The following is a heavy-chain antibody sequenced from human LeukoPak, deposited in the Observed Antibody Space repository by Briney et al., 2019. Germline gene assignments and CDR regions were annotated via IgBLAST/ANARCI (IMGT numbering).Heavy chain of an antibody. Sequence: GGSLRLSCAASGFTFSSYWMSWVRQAPGKGLEWVANIKQDGSEKYYVDSVKGRFTTSRDNAKNSLYLQMNSLRAEDTAVYYCARQSSSSYHYFDYWGQGTLVTVSS. CDR1: GFTFSSYW. J-gene: IGHJ4*02. V-gene: IGHV3-7*01. D-gene: IGHD6-13*01. CDR3: ARQSSSSYHYFDY. CDR2: IKQDGSEK.